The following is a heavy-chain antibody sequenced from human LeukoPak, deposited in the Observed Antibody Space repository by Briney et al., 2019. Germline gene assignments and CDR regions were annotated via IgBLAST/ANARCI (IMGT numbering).Heavy chain of an antibody. V-gene: IGHV3-20*04. CDR1: GFTFDDYG. CDR3: ARARRCSGGSCHMRFYYYYMDV. CDR2: INWNGGST. Sequence: GGSLRLSCAASGFTFDDYGMSWVRQAPGKGLEWVSGINWNGGSTGYADSVKGRFTISRDNAKNSLYLQMNSLRAEDTAVYYCARARRCSGGSCHMRFYYYYMDVWGKGTTVTISS. J-gene: IGHJ6*03. D-gene: IGHD2-15*01.